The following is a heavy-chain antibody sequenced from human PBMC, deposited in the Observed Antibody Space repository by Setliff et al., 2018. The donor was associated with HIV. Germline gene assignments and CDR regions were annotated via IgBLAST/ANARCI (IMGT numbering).Heavy chain of an antibody. V-gene: IGHV1-18*01. CDR2: LDAYNGDT. CDR1: SYTFTSYG. Sequence: ASVTVSCKASSYTFTSYGFSWVRQAPGQGLEWLGRLDAYNGDTNYAQNLQDRVTLTTDTSTNTAYIELRNLRSDDTAVYFCARDLGAFSSAWYVTIGDYWGPGTLVTVSS. D-gene: IGHD6-13*01. CDR3: ARDLGAFSSAWYVTIGDY. J-gene: IGHJ4*02.